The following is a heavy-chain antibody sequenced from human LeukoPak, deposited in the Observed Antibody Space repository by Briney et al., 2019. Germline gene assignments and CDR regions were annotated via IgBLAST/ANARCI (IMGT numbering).Heavy chain of an antibody. J-gene: IGHJ5*02. D-gene: IGHD1-14*01. Sequence: SETLSPTCTVSGYSISSGYYWGWIRQPPGKGLEWIGSISHSGSTYYNPSLKSRVTISVDTSKNQFSLKLRSVTAADTAVYYCARVTSRLGWFDPWGQGTLVTVSS. CDR1: GYSISSGYY. CDR3: ARVTSRLGWFDP. V-gene: IGHV4-38-2*02. CDR2: ISHSGST.